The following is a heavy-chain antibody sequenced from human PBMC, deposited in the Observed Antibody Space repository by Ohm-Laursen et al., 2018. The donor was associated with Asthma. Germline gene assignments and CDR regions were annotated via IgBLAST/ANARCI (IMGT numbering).Heavy chain of an antibody. CDR2: ISSDGSQT. Sequence: SLRLSCAASGFTFSNYAIHWVRQAPGKGLEWVAVISSDGSQTYYVDSVKGRFTISRDNSKNSLYLQMNSLRADDTAVYYCGRVYSSSWDPRGQGTLVTVSS. D-gene: IGHD6-13*01. CDR3: GRVYSSSWDP. CDR1: GFTFSNYA. V-gene: IGHV3-30*03. J-gene: IGHJ5*02.